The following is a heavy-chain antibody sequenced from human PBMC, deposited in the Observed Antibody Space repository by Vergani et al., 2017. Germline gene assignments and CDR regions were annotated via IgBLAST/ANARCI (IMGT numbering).Heavy chain of an antibody. J-gene: IGHJ4*02. V-gene: IGHV4-59*12. D-gene: IGHD3-3*01. CDR1: GGSMSGYY. CDR3: ARSDAAISLGWGGYYAAAH. CDR2: IYYSGST. Sequence: QVRLQESGPGLVKPSETLSLTCSVSGGSMSGYYWSWIRQPTGKGLEWIGYIYYSGSTYYNPSLKSRVTISVYTSKNQFSLKLSAVTAADTAVYYCARSDAAISLGWGGYYAAAHWGQGTLVTVSS.